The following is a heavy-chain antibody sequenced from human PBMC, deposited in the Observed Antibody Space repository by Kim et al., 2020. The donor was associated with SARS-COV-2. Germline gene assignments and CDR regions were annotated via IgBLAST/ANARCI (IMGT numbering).Heavy chain of an antibody. V-gene: IGHV1-2*02. J-gene: IGHJ4*02. Sequence: SYAQKFQGRVTMTRDTYISPAYMELSRLRSDDTAVYYCARAPVGAVWFDYWGQGTLVTVSS. D-gene: IGHD1-26*01. CDR3: ARAPVGAVWFDY.